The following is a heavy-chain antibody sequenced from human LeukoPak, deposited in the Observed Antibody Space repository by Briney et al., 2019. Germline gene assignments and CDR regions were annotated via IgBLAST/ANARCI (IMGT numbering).Heavy chain of an antibody. D-gene: IGHD5-24*01. CDR1: GFRFDEYG. CDR2: INWDGDSI. CDR3: ARLRGAQFYFYYHMDV. J-gene: IGHJ6*03. V-gene: IGHV3-20*04. Sequence: GGSLRLSCAASGFRFDEYGMSWVRHPPGKGLEWVSGINWDGDSIGYAESVKGRFTITRDNDKNSLYLQMNSLRAEDTALYYCARLRGAQFYFYYHMDVWGKGTTVTVSS.